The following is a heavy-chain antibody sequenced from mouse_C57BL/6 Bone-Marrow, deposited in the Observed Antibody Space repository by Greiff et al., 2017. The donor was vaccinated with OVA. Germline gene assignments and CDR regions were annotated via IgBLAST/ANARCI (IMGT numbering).Heavy chain of an antibody. CDR1: GFTFTDYY. D-gene: IGHD1-1*01. Sequence: VQLKESGGGLVQPGGSLSLSCAASGFTFTDYYMSWVRQPPGKALEWLGFIRNKANGYTTEYSASVKGRFTISRDNSQSILYLQMNALGAEDSATYYCASSYYGSSYPYAMDYWGQGPSVTVSS. CDR3: ASSYYGSSYPYAMDY. V-gene: IGHV7-3*01. J-gene: IGHJ4*01. CDR2: IRNKANGYTT.